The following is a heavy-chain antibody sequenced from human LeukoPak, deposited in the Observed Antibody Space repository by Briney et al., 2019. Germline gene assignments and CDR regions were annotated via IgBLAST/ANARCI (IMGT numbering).Heavy chain of an antibody. V-gene: IGHV3-20*04. CDR1: GFTFDDYG. CDR2: INWDGGST. J-gene: IGHJ4*02. CDR3: ARQNGGAEYGDYGH. Sequence: PGGSLSFSCAASGFTFDDYGLRWVRQAPGQGLMWFSGINWDGGSTGYADSVKGRSTISRDNAKNSLYLQMTSLRAEDTALYYCARQNGGAEYGDYGHWGQGTLVTVSS. D-gene: IGHD4-17*01.